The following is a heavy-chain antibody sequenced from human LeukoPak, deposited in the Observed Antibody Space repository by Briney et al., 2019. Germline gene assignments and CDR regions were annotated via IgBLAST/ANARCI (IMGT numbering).Heavy chain of an antibody. CDR3: ARALYCSSTSCYRGYFDY. CDR2: IIPIFGTA. V-gene: IGHV1-69*05. Sequence: VASVKVSCKASGGTFSSYAISWMRRAPGQGLEWMGGIIPIFGTANYAQKFQGRVTITTDESTSTAYMELSSLRSEDTAVYYCARALYCSSTSCYRGYFDYWGQGTLVTVSS. J-gene: IGHJ4*02. D-gene: IGHD2-2*01. CDR1: GGTFSSYA.